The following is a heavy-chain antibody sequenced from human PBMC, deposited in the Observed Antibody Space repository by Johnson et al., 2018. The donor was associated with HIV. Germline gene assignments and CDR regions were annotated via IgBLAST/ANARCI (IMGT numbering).Heavy chain of an antibody. CDR2: IGTAGDT. Sequence: VQLVESGGGLVQRGGSPRLSCAASGFTFSSYDMHWVRQATGKGLEWVSAIGTAGDTYYPGSVKGRFTISRENAKNSLYLQMNSLRAGDTAVYYCARVTNDAFDIWGQGTMVTVSS. CDR3: ARVTNDAFDI. J-gene: IGHJ3*02. CDR1: GFTFSSYD. V-gene: IGHV3-13*01.